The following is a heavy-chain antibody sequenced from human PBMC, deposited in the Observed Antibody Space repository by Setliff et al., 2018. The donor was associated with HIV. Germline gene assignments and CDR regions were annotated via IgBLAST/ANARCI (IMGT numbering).Heavy chain of an antibody. Sequence: LRLSCVASGFTFSTYAMSWVRQVPGKGLEWVSSISNSNSYIYYGDSVKGRFTISRDNAKNSLYLQMNSLRAEDTAVYYCARVSGATRDYYYYYMDVWGKGTTVTVSS. CDR1: GFTFSTYA. V-gene: IGHV3-21*01. D-gene: IGHD1-26*01. CDR2: ISNSNSYI. CDR3: ARVSGATRDYYYYYMDV. J-gene: IGHJ6*03.